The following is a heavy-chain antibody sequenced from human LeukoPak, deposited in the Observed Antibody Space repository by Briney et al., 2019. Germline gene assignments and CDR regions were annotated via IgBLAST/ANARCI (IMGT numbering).Heavy chain of an antibody. V-gene: IGHV1-18*01. Sequence: ASVKVSCKASGYRFTSYGISWVRQAPGQGLEWMGWISAYNGNTNYAQKLQGRVTMTTDTSTSTAYMELRSLRSDDTAVYYWARGGDGDILTGLVFDYWGQGTLVTVSS. CDR1: GYRFTSYG. D-gene: IGHD3-9*01. CDR3: ARGGDGDILTGLVFDY. J-gene: IGHJ4*02. CDR2: ISAYNGNT.